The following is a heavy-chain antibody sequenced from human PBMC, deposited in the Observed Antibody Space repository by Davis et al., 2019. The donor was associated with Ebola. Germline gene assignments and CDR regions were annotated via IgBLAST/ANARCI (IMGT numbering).Heavy chain of an antibody. V-gene: IGHV5-51*01. J-gene: IGHJ5*02. CDR3: ARNSNYDWFDP. CDR2: IYPGDSDT. Sequence: GESLKISCKGSGYNFNKFWIGWVRQMPGRGLEWMGIIYPGDSDTRYSPSFEGQVTISVDKSINTAYLQWSSLKASDTAVYYCARNSNYDWFDPWGQGTLVTVSS. D-gene: IGHD4-11*01. CDR1: GYNFNKFW.